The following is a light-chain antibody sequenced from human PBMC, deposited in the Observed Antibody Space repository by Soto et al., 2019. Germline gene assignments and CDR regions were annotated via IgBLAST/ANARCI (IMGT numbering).Light chain of an antibody. Sequence: EVVMTQSLSTLSVSPWEGVTLSCMAIQGIGDTLAWYQHKPGQTPRLLIYDTSTRATGVPARFSGSRSGPEFTLTINSLQSEDFAIYYCQQRGEWPTGATFGQGRRPEIK. J-gene: IGKJ5*01. V-gene: IGKV3-15*01. CDR2: DTS. CDR3: QQRGEWPTGAT. CDR1: QGIGDT.